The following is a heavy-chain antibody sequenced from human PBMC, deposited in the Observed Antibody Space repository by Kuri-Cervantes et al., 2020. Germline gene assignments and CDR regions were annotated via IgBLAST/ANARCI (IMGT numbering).Heavy chain of an antibody. CDR1: GFTFSNAW. Sequence: GESLKISCAASGFTFSNAWMSWVRQAPGKGLEWVGRIKSKTDGGTTDYAAPVKGRFTISRDDSKNTLYLQMNSLKTEDTAVYYCTTFAYYYGSGSRGPYYYGMDVWGQGTTVTVSS. CDR3: TTFAYYYGSGSRGPYYYGMDV. CDR2: IKSKTDGGTT. D-gene: IGHD3-10*01. J-gene: IGHJ6*02. V-gene: IGHV3-15*01.